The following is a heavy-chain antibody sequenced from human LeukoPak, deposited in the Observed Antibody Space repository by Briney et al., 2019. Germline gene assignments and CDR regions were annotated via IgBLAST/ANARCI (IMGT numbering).Heavy chain of an antibody. Sequence: PSETLSLTCTVSGGSISGYYWSWIRQPAGKGLECIGRIYISGSTDYNPSLKSRVSMSVDTSRNQFSLELTSVTAADTAVYYCARAPLTTSNAGYYYGMDVWGQGTLVTVSS. CDR1: GGSISGYY. D-gene: IGHD2/OR15-2a*01. J-gene: IGHJ6*02. V-gene: IGHV4-4*07. CDR2: IYISGST. CDR3: ARAPLTTSNAGYYYGMDV.